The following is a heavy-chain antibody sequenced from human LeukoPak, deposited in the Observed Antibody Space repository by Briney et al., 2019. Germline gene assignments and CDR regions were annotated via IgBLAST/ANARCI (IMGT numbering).Heavy chain of an antibody. Sequence: GESLKISCKGSGYSFTSYWIGWVRQMPGKGLEWMGIIYPGDSDTRYSPSFQGQVTISADKSISTAYLQWSSLKASDTAVYYCATSNSSGGSPDAFDIWGQGTMVTVSS. CDR2: IYPGDSDT. D-gene: IGHD6-19*01. J-gene: IGHJ3*02. V-gene: IGHV5-51*01. CDR1: GYSFTSYW. CDR3: ATSNSSGGSPDAFDI.